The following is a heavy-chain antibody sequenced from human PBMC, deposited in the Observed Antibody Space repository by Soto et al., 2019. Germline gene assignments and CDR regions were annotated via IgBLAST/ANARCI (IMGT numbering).Heavy chain of an antibody. V-gene: IGHV3-23*01. CDR3: AKARCSSATCYVPDY. J-gene: IGHJ4*02. CDR1: GFSFSSYT. D-gene: IGHD2-2*01. CDR2: ISGSGGSP. Sequence: EVQLLQSGGGLVQPGESLRLSCAASGFSFSSYTMTWVRQAPGKGLEWVSVISGSGGSPYHADSVQGRFTISRDNPKNTLYLQMNSLKAEDTAIYYCAKARCSSATCYVPDYWGKGTLVTFSS.